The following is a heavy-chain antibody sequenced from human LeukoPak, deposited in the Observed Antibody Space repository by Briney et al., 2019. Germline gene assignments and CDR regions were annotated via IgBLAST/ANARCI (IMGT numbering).Heavy chain of an antibody. J-gene: IGHJ4*02. Sequence: GESLKISCKGSGYSFSSYWIGWMRQMPGKGLEWMGIIYPGDSETRYSPSFQGQVTISADKSISTAYLQWSSLKPSDTAMYYCARQQQQLVTDDYWGQGTLVTVSS. V-gene: IGHV5-51*01. D-gene: IGHD6-13*01. CDR3: ARQQQQLVTDDY. CDR2: IYPGDSET. CDR1: GYSFSSYW.